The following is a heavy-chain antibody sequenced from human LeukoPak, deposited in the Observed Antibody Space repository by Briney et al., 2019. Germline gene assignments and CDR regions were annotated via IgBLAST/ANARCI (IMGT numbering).Heavy chain of an antibody. CDR3: ARKSWHYYYYYYMDV. J-gene: IGHJ6*03. CDR2: INHSGST. D-gene: IGHD6-13*01. CDR1: GGSFSGYY. V-gene: IGHV4-34*01. Sequence: TSETLSLTCAVYGGSFSGYYWSWIRQPPGKGLEWIGEINHSGSTNYNPSLKSRVTISVDTSKNQFSLKLSSVTAADTAVYYCARKSWHYYYYYYMDVWGKGTTVTISS.